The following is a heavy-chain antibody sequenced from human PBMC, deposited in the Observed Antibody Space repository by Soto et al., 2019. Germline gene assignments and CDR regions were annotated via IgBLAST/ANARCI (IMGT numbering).Heavy chain of an antibody. CDR1: GFPFNNYA. Sequence: QVQLVESGGGVVHPGEPLRLSCAASGFPFNNYAMHWVREAPGRGLEWVAAVSSDGNHQHYANPVEGRFTISRDNFKNTLILQMNSLRIEDTALYYCARDSEGPPGIFSFDPWGQGTLVTVSS. V-gene: IGHV3-30-3*01. D-gene: IGHD6-13*01. CDR3: ARDSEGPPGIFSFDP. J-gene: IGHJ5*02. CDR2: VSSDGNHQ.